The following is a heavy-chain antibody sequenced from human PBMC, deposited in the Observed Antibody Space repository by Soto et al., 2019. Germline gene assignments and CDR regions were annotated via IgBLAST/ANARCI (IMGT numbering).Heavy chain of an antibody. J-gene: IGHJ4*02. Sequence: EVQLVESGGGLVQPGGSLRLSCAASGFTFSSYWMHWVRQAPGKGLVWVSRINSDGSSTSYADSVKGRFTISRDNAKNTLYLQMNSLRAEDTAVYYCAWRGYSYSYVHFDYWGQGTLVTVSS. CDR2: INSDGSST. CDR3: AWRGYSYSYVHFDY. D-gene: IGHD5-18*01. V-gene: IGHV3-74*01. CDR1: GFTFSSYW.